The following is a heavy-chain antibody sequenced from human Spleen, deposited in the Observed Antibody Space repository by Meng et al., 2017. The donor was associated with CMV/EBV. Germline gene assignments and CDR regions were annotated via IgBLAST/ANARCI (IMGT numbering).Heavy chain of an antibody. V-gene: IGHV1-2*02. CDR2: IIPNSGGT. CDR3: ARADFWSGYSNDY. CDR1: GGTFSSYT. J-gene: IGHJ4*02. Sequence: ASVKVSCKASGGTFSSYTISWVRQAPGQGLEWMGRIIPNSGGTNYAQKFQGRVTMTRDTSISTAYMELSRLRSDDTAVYYCARADFWSGYSNDYWGQGTLVTVSS. D-gene: IGHD3-3*01.